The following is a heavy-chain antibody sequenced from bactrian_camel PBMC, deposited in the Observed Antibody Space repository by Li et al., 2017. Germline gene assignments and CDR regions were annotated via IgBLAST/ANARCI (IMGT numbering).Heavy chain of an antibody. CDR1: GATYWAEC. D-gene: IGHD4*01. CDR3: AVYDAYAGRCSFREDIYDY. CDR2: IGSDGTT. V-gene: IGHV3S55*01. J-gene: IGHJ4*01. Sequence: VQLVESGGGSVQAGGSLKLSCAPSGATYWAECMGWFRQAPGKEREGVAAIGSDGTTTYMDSVKGRFTISTNNAKNFLYLQMNSLKPEDTAMYHCAVYDAYAGRCSFREDIYDYWGRGTQVTVS.